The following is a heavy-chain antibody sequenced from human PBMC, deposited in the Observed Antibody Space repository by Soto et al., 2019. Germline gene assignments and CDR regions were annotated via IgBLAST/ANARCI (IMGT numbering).Heavy chain of an antibody. D-gene: IGHD5-18*01. J-gene: IGHJ4*02. V-gene: IGHV3-74*01. Sequence: PGGSLRLSCAASGFTFSSYWMHWVRQASGKGLVWVSRISFDGSTTTYAYSVRGRFTISRDNAKNTLYLQMNSLRAEDTAVYYCARGGAPTAMANEYWGQGALVTVSS. CDR2: ISFDGSTT. CDR1: GFTFSSYW. CDR3: ARGGAPTAMANEY.